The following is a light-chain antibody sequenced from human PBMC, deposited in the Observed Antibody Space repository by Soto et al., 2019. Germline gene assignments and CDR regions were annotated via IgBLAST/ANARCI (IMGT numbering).Light chain of an antibody. CDR2: AAS. Sequence: DIQTTQSPSSLSASVGDRVTITCRASQSISSYLNWYQQKPGKAPKLLVYAASTLQSGVPSRFSGSGSGTDFTLTISSLQLEDFATYYCQQTYSTPPYTFGQGTKLEIK. CDR1: QSISSY. J-gene: IGKJ2*01. V-gene: IGKV1-39*01. CDR3: QQTYSTPPYT.